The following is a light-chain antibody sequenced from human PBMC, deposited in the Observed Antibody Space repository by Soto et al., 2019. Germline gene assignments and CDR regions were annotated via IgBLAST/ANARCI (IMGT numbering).Light chain of an antibody. J-gene: IGKJ1*01. CDR2: GAS. Sequence: EIVMTQSPDTLSLSPGEGATLSCRVSQSIRSNLAWYQQRPGQAPRLLMYGASTRADGIPARFTGSGSGTEFTHAISRLQSEDFAVYYCQQYHIWPPWTSGQGTKVELK. CDR1: QSIRSN. CDR3: QQYHIWPPWT. V-gene: IGKV3-15*01.